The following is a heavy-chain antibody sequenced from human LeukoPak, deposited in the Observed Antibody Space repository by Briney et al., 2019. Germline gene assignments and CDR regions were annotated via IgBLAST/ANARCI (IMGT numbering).Heavy chain of an antibody. Sequence: SQTLSLTCTVSGGSIRSGGYYWNWIRQPPGKGLEWIGCISHSGNTYYNPSLKSRITMSVDRSKNQFSLKLNSVTAADTAVYFCARVITSLWTGFDPWGQGTLVTVSS. V-gene: IGHV4-30-2*01. CDR3: ARVITSLWTGFDP. CDR1: GGSIRSGGYY. J-gene: IGHJ5*02. CDR2: ISHSGNT. D-gene: IGHD3/OR15-3a*01.